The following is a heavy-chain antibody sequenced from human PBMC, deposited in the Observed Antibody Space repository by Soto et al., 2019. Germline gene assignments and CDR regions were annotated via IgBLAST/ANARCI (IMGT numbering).Heavy chain of an antibody. D-gene: IGHD3-22*01. V-gene: IGHV5-51*01. Sequence: SLKISCKISGNAFTSFWVVWVRQMPGRGLEWMGNIYPGDSDTRYTPPFQGQVTISADKSTNTAYLQWHSLQASDTALYYCAKQDDRGALEIWGQGTKVTVSS. CDR3: AKQDDRGALEI. CDR1: GNAFTSFW. J-gene: IGHJ3*02. CDR2: IYPGDSDT.